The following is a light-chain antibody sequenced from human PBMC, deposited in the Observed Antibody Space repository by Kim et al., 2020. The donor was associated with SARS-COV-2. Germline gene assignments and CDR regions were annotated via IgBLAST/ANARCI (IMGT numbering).Light chain of an antibody. V-gene: IGKV1-33*01. CDR2: DAS. Sequence: DIQMTQSPSSLSASVGDSVTITCQASQNISTYLNWYHQKPGKAPKLLIYDASTLQRGVPSRFSGSGSGTDFTLTITSVQPEDIGTYYCQQYDSILFTFGGGTRVEIK. CDR3: QQYDSILFT. J-gene: IGKJ4*01. CDR1: QNISTY.